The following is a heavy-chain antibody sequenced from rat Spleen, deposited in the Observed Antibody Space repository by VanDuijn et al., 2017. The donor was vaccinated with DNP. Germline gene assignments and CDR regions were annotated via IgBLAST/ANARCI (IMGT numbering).Heavy chain of an antibody. Sequence: EVQLQESGPGLVKPSQSLSLTCSVSGYSITSNYWGWIRKFPGNKMEYIGHISYSGSTNYNPLLKSRISISRDTSKNQFFLQLSSLTTEDTATYYCARWTHYFDYWGQGVMVTVSS. CDR3: ARWTHYFDY. V-gene: IGHV3-1*01. CDR1: GYSITSNY. CDR2: ISYSGST. J-gene: IGHJ2*01.